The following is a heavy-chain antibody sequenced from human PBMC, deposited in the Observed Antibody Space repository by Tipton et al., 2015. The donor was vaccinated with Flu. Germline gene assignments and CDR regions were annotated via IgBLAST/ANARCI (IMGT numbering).Heavy chain of an antibody. D-gene: IGHD6-19*01. J-gene: IGHJ1*01. CDR3: AREKYSSGSEYFQH. CDR1: GASISSRSYY. Sequence: TLSLTCTVSGASISSRSYYWGWIRQPPGKGLEWIGCIYSSGSTYYNPSLKSRVTISLDTSKNQFSLKLSSVTAADTAVYCCAREKYSSGSEYFQHWGQGTLVTVSS. CDR2: IYSSGST. V-gene: IGHV4-39*07.